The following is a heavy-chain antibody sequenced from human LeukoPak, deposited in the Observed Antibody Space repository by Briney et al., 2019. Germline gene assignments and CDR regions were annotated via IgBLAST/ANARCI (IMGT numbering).Heavy chain of an antibody. D-gene: IGHD3-22*01. V-gene: IGHV3-33*01. CDR2: IWYDGTNK. CDR1: GFTFSSYG. J-gene: IGHJ4*02. Sequence: PGRSLRLSCAASGFTFSSYGMHCVRQAPGKGLEWVALIWYDGTNKYYADSVKGRFTISRDNSKNTLFLQMNSLGAEDTAVYYCARELPPVVKYYFDYWGQGTLVTVSS. CDR3: ARELPPVVKYYFDY.